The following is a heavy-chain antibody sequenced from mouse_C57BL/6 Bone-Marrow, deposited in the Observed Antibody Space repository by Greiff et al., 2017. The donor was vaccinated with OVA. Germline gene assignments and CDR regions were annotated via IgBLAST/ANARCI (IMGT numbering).Heavy chain of an antibody. V-gene: IGHV1-31*01. Sequence: EVQGVESGPELVKPGASVKISCKASGYSFTGYYMHWVKQSHGNILDWIGYIYPYNGVSSYNQKFKGKATLTVDKSSSTAYMELRSLTSEDSAVYYCARQKGHTASWFAYWGQGTLVTVSA. CDR3: ARQKGHTASWFAY. J-gene: IGHJ3*01. D-gene: IGHD3-1*01. CDR1: GYSFTGYY. CDR2: IYPYNGVS.